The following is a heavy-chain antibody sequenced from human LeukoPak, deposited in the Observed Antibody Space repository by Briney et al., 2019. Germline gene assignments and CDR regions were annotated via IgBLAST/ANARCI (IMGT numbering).Heavy chain of an antibody. D-gene: IGHD3-10*01. V-gene: IGHV4-39*07. J-gene: IGHJ4*02. CDR1: GGSISSSSHY. CDR3: ATVVVYGSYGGPFDY. Sequence: SETLSLTCTVSGGSISSSSHYWGWIRQSPGKGLEWIGSIFYSGSTYYSPSLKSRVAISVDTSKNQFSLKLSSVTAADTAVYYCATVVVYGSYGGPFDYWGQGTLVTVSS. CDR2: IFYSGST.